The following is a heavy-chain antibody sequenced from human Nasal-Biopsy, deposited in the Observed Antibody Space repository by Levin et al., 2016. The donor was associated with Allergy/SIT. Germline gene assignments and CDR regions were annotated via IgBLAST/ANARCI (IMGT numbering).Heavy chain of an antibody. CDR3: VRDRNGIYLFDH. Sequence: ASVKVSCKASGYTFTNYYMHWVRQAPGQGLEWMGIINPSAGITDNAQKFQGRVTLTTDTSANTIYLELSSLRPEDTALYYCVRDRNGIYLFDHWGQGTLVTVSS. D-gene: IGHD2-8*01. CDR1: GYTFTNYY. CDR2: INPSAGIT. V-gene: IGHV1-46*01. J-gene: IGHJ4*02.